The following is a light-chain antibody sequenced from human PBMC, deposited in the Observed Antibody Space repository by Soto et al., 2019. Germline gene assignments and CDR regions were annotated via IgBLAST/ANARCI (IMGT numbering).Light chain of an antibody. CDR2: GAS. CDR3: QQYSNWPPVT. V-gene: IGKV3-15*01. Sequence: EIVMTQSPATVSVSPGERATLSCRASQSISTSLAWYQHKPGQAPRLLISGASTRATGIPARFSGSGSGTEFTLTISSLQSEDFAVYYCQQYSNWPPVTFGQGTKVDIK. CDR1: QSISTS. J-gene: IGKJ1*01.